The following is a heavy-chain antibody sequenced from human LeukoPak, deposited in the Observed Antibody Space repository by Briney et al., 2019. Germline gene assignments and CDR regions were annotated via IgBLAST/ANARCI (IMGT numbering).Heavy chain of an antibody. Sequence: ASVKVSCKASGYTFTDYYMHWMRQAPGQGLEWMGWINPNSGGTNYAQKFQGRVTMTRDTSISTVFMELSRLRSDDTAVYYCARELGGSGSYLLRWGQGTLVTVSS. CDR1: GYTFTDYY. D-gene: IGHD3-10*01. V-gene: IGHV1-2*02. CDR2: INPNSGGT. CDR3: ARELGGSGSYLLR. J-gene: IGHJ4*02.